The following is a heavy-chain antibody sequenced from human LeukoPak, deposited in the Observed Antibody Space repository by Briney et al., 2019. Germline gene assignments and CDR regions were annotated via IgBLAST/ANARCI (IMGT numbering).Heavy chain of an antibody. CDR2: INPSVGST. V-gene: IGHV1-46*01. CDR1: GYTFTRYY. J-gene: IGHJ5*02. Sequence: GASVKVSCKASGYTFTRYYMHWVRQAPGQGLEWMGIINPSVGSTSYAQKFQGRVTMTRDMSTSTDYMELSSLRSEDTAVYYCARDNSVEDTSWWFDPWGQGTLVTVSS. CDR3: ARDNSVEDTSWWFDP. D-gene: IGHD4-23*01.